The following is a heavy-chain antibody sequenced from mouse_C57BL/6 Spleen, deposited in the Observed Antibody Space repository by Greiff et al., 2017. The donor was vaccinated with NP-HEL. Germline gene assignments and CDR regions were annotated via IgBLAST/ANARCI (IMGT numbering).Heavy chain of an antibody. J-gene: IGHJ2*01. D-gene: IGHD2-1*01. CDR3: ARSGGNRQYFDY. CDR2: IHPNSGRT. V-gene: IGHV1-64*01. CDR1: GYTFTSYW. Sequence: QVQLQQPGAELVKPGASVKLSCKASGYTFTSYWMHWVKQRPGQGLEWIGMIHPNSGRTNYNEKFKSKATLTVDKSSSTAYMQLSSLTSEDSAVYDCARSGGNRQYFDYWGQGTTHTVSS.